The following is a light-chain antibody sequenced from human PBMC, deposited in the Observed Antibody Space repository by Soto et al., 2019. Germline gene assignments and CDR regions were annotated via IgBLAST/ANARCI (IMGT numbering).Light chain of an antibody. CDR3: QHYKSDSEA. CDR2: KAS. Sequence: DIQMTQSPSSVSASVGDRVTITCRASQTISSWLAWYQQKPGKAPKLLIYKASTLKSGVPQRFSRSGSATEVTLTISSLQPDDFAAYYCQHYKSDSEAFGQGTKVDIK. CDR1: QTISSW. V-gene: IGKV1-5*03. J-gene: IGKJ1*01.